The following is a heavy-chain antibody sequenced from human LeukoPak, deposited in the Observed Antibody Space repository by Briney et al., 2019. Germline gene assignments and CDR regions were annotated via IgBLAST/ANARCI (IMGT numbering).Heavy chain of an antibody. CDR1: GGSISSGGYY. V-gene: IGHV4-31*03. Sequence: SQTLSLTCTVSGGSISSGGYYWSWIRQHPGKGLEWIGYIYYSGSTYYNPSLKSRVTISPDTSKNQFSLKVSSVTAADTAVYYCARISAGRYGMDVWGQGTTVTVSS. CDR2: IYYSGST. D-gene: IGHD6-6*01. J-gene: IGHJ6*02. CDR3: ARISAGRYGMDV.